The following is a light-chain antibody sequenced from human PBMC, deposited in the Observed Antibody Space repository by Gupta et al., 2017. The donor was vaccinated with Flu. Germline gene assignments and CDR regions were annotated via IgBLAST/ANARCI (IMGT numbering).Light chain of an antibody. J-gene: IGLJ1*01. V-gene: IGLV1-40*01. Sequence: VTVCCTGSSSNIGAGCDVHWYQQLRRTAPKLLIYANNTRLSGVPERFSGSKSGTSASVTITGLQAEEEADYYCQSEDSSMSGYVFGTGTKVTVL. CDR2: ANN. CDR1: SSNIGAGCD. CDR3: QSEDSSMSGYV.